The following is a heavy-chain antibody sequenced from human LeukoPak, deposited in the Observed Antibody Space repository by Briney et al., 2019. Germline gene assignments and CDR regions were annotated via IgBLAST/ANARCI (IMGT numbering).Heavy chain of an antibody. CDR1: GGSISSSSYY. D-gene: IGHD2-2*02. J-gene: IGHJ5*02. CDR2: IYYSGST. Sequence: SETLSLTCTVSGGSISSSSYYWVWIRQPPGKGLEGIGSIYYSGSTYYNPSLKSRVTISVDTSKNQFSLKLSSVTAADTAMYYCVRGYCSSTSCYNLNWFDPWGQGTLVTVSS. V-gene: IGHV4-39*01. CDR3: VRGYCSSTSCYNLNWFDP.